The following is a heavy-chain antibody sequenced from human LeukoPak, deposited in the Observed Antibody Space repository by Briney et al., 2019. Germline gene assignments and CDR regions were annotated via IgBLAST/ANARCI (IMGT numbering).Heavy chain of an antibody. V-gene: IGHV4-39*01. D-gene: IGHD6-6*01. Sequence: SETLSLTCTVSGGSISSSSYYWGWIRQPPGKGLEWIGSIYYSGSTYYNPSLKSRVTISVDTSKSQFSLKLSSVTAADTAVYYCARLARPGGYQYYFDYWGQGTLVTVSS. CDR1: GGSISSSSYY. CDR2: IYYSGST. CDR3: ARLARPGGYQYYFDY. J-gene: IGHJ4*02.